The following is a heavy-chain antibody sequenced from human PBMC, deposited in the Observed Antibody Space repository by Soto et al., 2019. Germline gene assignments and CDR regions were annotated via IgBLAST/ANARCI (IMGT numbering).Heavy chain of an antibody. CDR3: AKEAGSSWYQYYYYYGMDV. CDR2: ISYDGSNK. V-gene: IGHV3-30*18. D-gene: IGHD6-13*01. Sequence: PGGSLRLSCAASGFTFSSYGMHWVRQAPGKGLEWVAVISYDGSNKYYADSVKGRFTISRDNSKNTLYLQMNSLRAEDTAVYYCAKEAGSSWYQYYYYYGMDVWGQGTTVTVSS. CDR1: GFTFSSYG. J-gene: IGHJ6*02.